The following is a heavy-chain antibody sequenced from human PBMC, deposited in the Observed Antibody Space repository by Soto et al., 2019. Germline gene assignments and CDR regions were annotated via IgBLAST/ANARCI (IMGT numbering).Heavy chain of an antibody. CDR2: ISGSGGST. D-gene: IGHD6-13*01. CDR1: GFPFSSYS. Sequence: GGSIRLSCAAAGFPFSSYSMSWVSKDPGKGLEWVSAISGSGGSTYYADSVKGRFTISRDNSKNTLYLQMNSLRAEDTAVYYCAKVGGDRIAAAGFYFDYWGQGTLVTVSS. V-gene: IGHV3-23*01. J-gene: IGHJ4*02. CDR3: AKVGGDRIAAAGFYFDY.